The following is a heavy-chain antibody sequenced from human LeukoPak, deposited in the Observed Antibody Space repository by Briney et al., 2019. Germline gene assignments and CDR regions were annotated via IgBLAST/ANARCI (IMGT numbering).Heavy chain of an antibody. V-gene: IGHV4-59*08. CDR2: IYYSGST. Sequence: PSETLSLTCTVSGCSISSYYWSWIRQPPGKGLEWIGYIYYSGSTNYNPSLKSRVTISVDTSKNQFPLKLSSVTAADTAVYYCARQREYCSGGSCYLDAFDIWGQGTMVTVSS. CDR3: ARQREYCSGGSCYLDAFDI. J-gene: IGHJ3*02. D-gene: IGHD2-15*01. CDR1: GCSISSYY.